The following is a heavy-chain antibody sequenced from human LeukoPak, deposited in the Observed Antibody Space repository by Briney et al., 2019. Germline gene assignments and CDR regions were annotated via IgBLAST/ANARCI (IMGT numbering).Heavy chain of an antibody. CDR2: IYWDDDK. D-gene: IGHD5-24*01. CDR3: AHLPVEMATVPLFDY. V-gene: IGHV2-5*02. Sequence: SGPTLVNPTQTLTLTCTFSGFSLSTSGVGVGWIRQPPGKAPEWLALIYWDDDKRYSPSLKSRLTITKDTSKNQVVLTMTNMDPVDTATYYCAHLPVEMATVPLFDYWGQGTLVTVFS. CDR1: GFSLSTSGVG. J-gene: IGHJ4*02.